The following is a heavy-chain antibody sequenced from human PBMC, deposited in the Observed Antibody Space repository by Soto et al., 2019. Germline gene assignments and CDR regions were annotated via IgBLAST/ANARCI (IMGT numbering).Heavy chain of an antibody. CDR2: ISYDGSNK. CDR3: ARLSYHDSSGYYPEY. J-gene: IGHJ4*02. CDR1: GFTFSSYG. Sequence: GGSLRLSCAASGFTFSSYGMHWVRQAPGKGLEWVVGISYDGSNKNYGDSAKGRFTISRDNSKNTLYLQMDSLRDEDTAVYYCARLSYHDSSGYYPEYWGQGTLVTVSS. V-gene: IGHV3-30*03. D-gene: IGHD3-22*01.